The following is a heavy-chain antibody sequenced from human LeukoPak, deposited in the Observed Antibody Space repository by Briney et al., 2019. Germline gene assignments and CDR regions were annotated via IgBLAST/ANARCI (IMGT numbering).Heavy chain of an antibody. CDR3: ARTDYVWGSSLDY. CDR1: GRSFSGYY. CDR2: INHSGST. J-gene: IGHJ4*02. Sequence: SSETLSLTCAVYGRSFSGYYWSWIRQPPRKGLEWIGEINHSGSTNYNPSLTTRVTISVDPSMNQFSLKLSSVAAADTAVYYCARTDYVWGSSLDYWGQGTLVTVSS. D-gene: IGHD3-16*01. V-gene: IGHV4-34*01.